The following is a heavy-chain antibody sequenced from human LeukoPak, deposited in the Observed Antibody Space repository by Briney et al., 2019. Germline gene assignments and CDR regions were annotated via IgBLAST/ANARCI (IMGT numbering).Heavy chain of an antibody. Sequence: ASVKVSCKASGGTFSSYAISWVRQAPGQGLEWMGRIIPTLGIANYAQKFQGRVTITADKSTSTAYMELSSLRSEDTAVYYCARACSGGSCFNPNWFDPWGQGTLVTVSS. CDR2: IIPTLGIA. J-gene: IGHJ5*02. V-gene: IGHV1-69*04. D-gene: IGHD2-15*01. CDR1: GGTFSSYA. CDR3: ARACSGGSCFNPNWFDP.